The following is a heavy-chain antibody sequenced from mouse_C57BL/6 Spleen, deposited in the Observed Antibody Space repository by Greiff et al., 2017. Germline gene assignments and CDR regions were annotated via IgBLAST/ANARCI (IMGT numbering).Heavy chain of an antibody. CDR1: GYTFTSYW. CDR3: ARYYYGSSYGYFDV. CDR2: IYPSDSET. D-gene: IGHD1-1*01. V-gene: IGHV1-61*01. Sequence: VQLQQSGAELVRPGSSVKLSCKASGYTFTSYWMDWVKQRPGQGLEWNGNIYPSDSETHYNQKFKDKATLTVDKSSSTAYMQLSSLTSEDSAVYYCARYYYGSSYGYFDVWGTGTTGTVSS. J-gene: IGHJ1*03.